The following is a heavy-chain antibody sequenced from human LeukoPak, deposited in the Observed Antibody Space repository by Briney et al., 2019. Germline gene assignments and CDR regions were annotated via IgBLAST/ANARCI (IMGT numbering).Heavy chain of an antibody. CDR1: GFTFGDYA. D-gene: IGHD2-15*01. CDR3: ARGVRYCSGGSCYSNTLTYMDV. J-gene: IGHJ6*03. Sequence: GGSLRLSCTASGFTFGDYAMSWFRQAPGKGLEWVSSISSSNSYIYYADSVKGRFTISRDNAKNSLYLQMNSLRAEDTAVYYCARGVRYCSGGSCYSNTLTYMDVWGKGTTVTVSS. V-gene: IGHV3-21*01. CDR2: ISSSNSYI.